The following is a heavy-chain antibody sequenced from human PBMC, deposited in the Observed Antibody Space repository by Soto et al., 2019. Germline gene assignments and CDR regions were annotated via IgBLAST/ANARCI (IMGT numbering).Heavy chain of an antibody. V-gene: IGHV3-15*07. CDR2: IKSKIHGGTT. CDR3: TTVHFDVLTGSFDY. CDR1: GFTFGNAW. D-gene: IGHD3-9*01. J-gene: IGHJ4*02. Sequence: EVHLVESGGGLVKPGGSLRLSCAASGFTFGNAWMNWFRQAPGKGLAWVGRIKSKIHGGTTDYAAPVRGRFTISRDDSKNTLFLQMTSLKTEDAAVYYCTTVHFDVLTGSFDYWGQGTLVTVSS.